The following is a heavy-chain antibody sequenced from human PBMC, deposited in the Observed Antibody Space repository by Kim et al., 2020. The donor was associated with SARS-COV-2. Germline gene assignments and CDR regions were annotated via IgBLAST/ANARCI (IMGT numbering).Heavy chain of an antibody. V-gene: IGHV7-4-1*01. CDR2: INTNTGNP. Sequence: ASVKVSCKASVYTFTSYAMNWVRQAPGQGLEWMGWINTNTGNPTYAQGFTGRFVFSLDTSVSTAYLQICSLKAEDTAVYYCADAAGGYYYYGMDVWGQGTTVTVSS. D-gene: IGHD3-16*01. CDR1: VYTFTSYA. J-gene: IGHJ6*02. CDR3: ADAAGGYYYYGMDV.